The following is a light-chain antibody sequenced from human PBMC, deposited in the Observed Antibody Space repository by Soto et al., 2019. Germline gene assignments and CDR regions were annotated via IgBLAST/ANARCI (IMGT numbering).Light chain of an antibody. Sequence: EIVLTQCPGTLALSEGEGATLSCRASQSVSSNHLAWYQQKPGQAPRLLIYDASSRATGIPDRFSGSGSGTDFTFIISILAQEDFAVYYWQQYGCPPGTFGGGPNVDIK. J-gene: IGKJ4*02. CDR2: DAS. V-gene: IGKV3-20*01. CDR3: QQYGCPPGT. CDR1: QSVSSNH.